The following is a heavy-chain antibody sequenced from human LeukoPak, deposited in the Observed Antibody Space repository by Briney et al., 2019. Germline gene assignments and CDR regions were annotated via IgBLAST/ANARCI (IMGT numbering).Heavy chain of an antibody. Sequence: GGSLRLSCAASGVTVGTNSMSWARQSPGKGLDWVSVIYSGGSTYNADSVNGRFTVSRDNSRNTLFLQMNNLRAEDTALYFCASAREYCGSAECYEYFQHWGQGTLVIVSS. CDR2: IYSGGST. J-gene: IGHJ1*01. V-gene: IGHV3-53*01. CDR3: ASAREYCGSAECYEYFQH. CDR1: GVTVGTNS. D-gene: IGHD2-21*01.